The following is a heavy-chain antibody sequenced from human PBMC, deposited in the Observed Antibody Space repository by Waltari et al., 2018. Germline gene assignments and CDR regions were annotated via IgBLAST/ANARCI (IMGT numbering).Heavy chain of an antibody. CDR1: GGSISNYY. CDR2: IYSSGGP. V-gene: IGHV4-4*08. Sequence: QVQLQESGPGLVKSSETLSLTCPVSGGSISNYYWCWLPPPPGNGREWIGNIYSSGGPNYHPSLRRRLSISVDTSKNQFSLRLNSVTAADTAVYYCARDSTDNWFDPWGQGTLVTVAS. CDR3: ARDSTDNWFDP. D-gene: IGHD1-26*01. J-gene: IGHJ5*02.